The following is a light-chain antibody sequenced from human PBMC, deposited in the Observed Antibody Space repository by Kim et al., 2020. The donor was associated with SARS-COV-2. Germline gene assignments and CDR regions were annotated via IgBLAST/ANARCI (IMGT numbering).Light chain of an antibody. Sequence: VAPGQTASITCSGDKLGDKYACWYQQKPGQSPVLVVYQNNKRPSGIPERFSGANSGNTATLTISGAQPMDEADYYCQAWDSSPVVFGGGTQLTVL. CDR1: KLGDKY. CDR2: QNN. CDR3: QAWDSSPVV. V-gene: IGLV3-1*01. J-gene: IGLJ2*01.